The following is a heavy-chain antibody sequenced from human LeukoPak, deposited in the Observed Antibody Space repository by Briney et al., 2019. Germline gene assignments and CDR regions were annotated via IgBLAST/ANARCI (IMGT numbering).Heavy chain of an antibody. Sequence: ASVKVSCKASGYTFTSYAIHWVRQAPGQRLEWMGWINAGNGNTKYSQKFQGRVTITRDTSASTAYMELSSLRSEDTAVYYCARDRRLGSTNYFDYWGQGTLVTVSS. V-gene: IGHV1-3*01. CDR1: GYTFTSYA. CDR2: INAGNGNT. CDR3: ARDRRLGSTNYFDY. J-gene: IGHJ4*02. D-gene: IGHD2-2*01.